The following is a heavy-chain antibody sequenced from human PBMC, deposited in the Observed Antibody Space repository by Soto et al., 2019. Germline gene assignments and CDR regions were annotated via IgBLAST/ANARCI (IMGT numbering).Heavy chain of an antibody. CDR3: ARVLPPGVLDY. CDR1: GGSFSGYY. J-gene: IGHJ4*02. Sequence: SETLSLTCAVYGGSFSGYYWSWIRQPPGKGLEWIGEINHSGSTNYNPSLKSRVTISVDTSKNQFSLKLSSVTAADTAVYYCARVLPPGVLDYWGQGTLVTVSS. CDR2: INHSGST. V-gene: IGHV4-34*01. D-gene: IGHD3-10*01.